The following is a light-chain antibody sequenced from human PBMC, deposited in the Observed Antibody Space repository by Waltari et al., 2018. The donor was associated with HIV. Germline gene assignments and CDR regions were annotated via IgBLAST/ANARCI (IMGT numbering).Light chain of an antibody. J-gene: IGLJ2*01. CDR2: STN. CDR1: SGPVSTSSY. CDR3: VLYMGSGIGV. V-gene: IGLV8-61*01. Sequence: QTVVTQEPSFSVSPGGTVTLTCGLSSGPVSTSSYPRWYQQTPGQAPRTLIYSTNTRSSGVPDRFSGSILGNKAALTITGAQADDESDYYCVLYMGSGIGVFGGGTKLTVL.